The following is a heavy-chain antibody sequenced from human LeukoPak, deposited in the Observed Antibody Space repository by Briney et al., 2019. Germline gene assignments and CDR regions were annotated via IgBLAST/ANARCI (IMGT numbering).Heavy chain of an antibody. Sequence: SETLSLTCAVYGGSFSGYYWSRIRQPPGKGLEWIGEINHSGGTNYNPSLKSRVTISVDTSKNQFSLKLSSVTAADTAVYYCARGYIVGYDFWSGYSRYYFDYWGQGTLVTVSS. J-gene: IGHJ4*02. D-gene: IGHD3-3*01. CDR1: GGSFSGYY. V-gene: IGHV4-34*01. CDR3: ARGYIVGYDFWSGYSRYYFDY. CDR2: INHSGGT.